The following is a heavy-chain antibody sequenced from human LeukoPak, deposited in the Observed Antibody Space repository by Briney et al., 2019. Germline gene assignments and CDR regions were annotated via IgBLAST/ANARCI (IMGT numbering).Heavy chain of an antibody. D-gene: IGHD2-15*01. J-gene: IGHJ5*02. CDR2: IYTSGST. V-gene: IGHV4-4*07. CDR3: ARVGSGPDNWFDP. Sequence: GWSRHPTKKGLEWIGRIYTSGSTNYNPSLKSRVTMSVDTSKNQFSLKLSSVTAADTAVYYCARVGSGPDNWFDPWGQGTLVTVSS.